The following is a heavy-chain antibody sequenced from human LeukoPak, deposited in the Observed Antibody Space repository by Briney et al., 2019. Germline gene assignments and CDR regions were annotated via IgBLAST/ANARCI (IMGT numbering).Heavy chain of an antibody. CDR2: ISYDGSNK. Sequence: PGGSLRLSCAASGFTFSSYAMHWVRQAPGKGPEWVAVISYDGSNKYYADSVKGRFTISRDNSKNTLYLQMNSLRAEDTAVYYCARDLDQLHGAFDIWGQGTMVTVSS. CDR3: ARDLDQLHGAFDI. CDR1: GFTFSSYA. V-gene: IGHV3-30*01. J-gene: IGHJ3*02. D-gene: IGHD2-2*01.